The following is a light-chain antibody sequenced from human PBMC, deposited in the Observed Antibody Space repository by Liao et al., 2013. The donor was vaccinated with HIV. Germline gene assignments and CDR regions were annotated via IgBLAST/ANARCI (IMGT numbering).Light chain of an antibody. CDR3: QAWDSLYAV. CDR1: NIGSKS. V-gene: IGLV3-21*01. CDR2: YDS. Sequence: SYVLTQPPSVSVAPGKTARITCGGNNIGSKSVHWYQQKPGQAPVLVIYYDSDRPSGIPERFSGSNSGNTATLTISGTQAMDEADYYCQAWDSLYAVFGGGTQLTVL. J-gene: IGLJ7*01.